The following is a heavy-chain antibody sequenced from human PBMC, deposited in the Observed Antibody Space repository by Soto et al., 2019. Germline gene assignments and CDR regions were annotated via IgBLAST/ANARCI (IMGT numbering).Heavy chain of an antibody. J-gene: IGHJ6*02. V-gene: IGHV1-69*05. CDR3: ARDRTDCISTSCWYYYYYGMDV. D-gene: IGHD2-2*01. CDR2: IMPIFGRA. CDR1: GGTFSNYA. Sequence: SVKVSCKASGGTFSNYAFSWVRQAPGQGLEWLGGIMPIFGRADYAQKLQGRVTMTTDTSTSTAYMELRSLRSDDTAVYYCARDRTDCISTSCWYYYYYGMDVWGQGTTVTVSS.